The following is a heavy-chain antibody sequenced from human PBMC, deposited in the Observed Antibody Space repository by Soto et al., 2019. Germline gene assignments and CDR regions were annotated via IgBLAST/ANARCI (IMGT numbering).Heavy chain of an antibody. CDR3: ARNVYGSGSYYWFDP. J-gene: IGHJ5*02. CDR1: GYSFTSYW. Sequence: GESLKISCKGSGYSFTSYWISWVRQMPGKGLEWMGRIDPSDSYTNYSPSFQGHVTISADKSISTAYLQWSSLKASDTAMYYCARNVYGSGSYYWFDPWGQGNLVTVSS. D-gene: IGHD3-10*01. CDR2: IDPSDSYT. V-gene: IGHV5-10-1*01.